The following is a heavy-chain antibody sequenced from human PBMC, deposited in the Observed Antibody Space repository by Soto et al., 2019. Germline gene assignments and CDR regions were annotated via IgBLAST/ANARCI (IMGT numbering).Heavy chain of an antibody. CDR1: GGTFSSYA. CDR3: ARERTAVAGTWDAFEI. D-gene: IGHD6-19*01. J-gene: IGHJ3*02. CDR2: IIPIFGTA. Sequence: SVKVSCKASGGTFSSYAISWVRQAPGQGLEWMGGIIPIFGTANYAQKFQGRVTITADESTSTAYMELSSLRSEDTAVYYCARERTAVAGTWDAFEIWGQGTMVTVS. V-gene: IGHV1-69*13.